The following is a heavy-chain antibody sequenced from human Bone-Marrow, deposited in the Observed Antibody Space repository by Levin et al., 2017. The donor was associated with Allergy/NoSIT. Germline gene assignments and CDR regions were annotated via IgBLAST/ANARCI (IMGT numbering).Heavy chain of an antibody. V-gene: IGHV4-39*01. D-gene: IGHD6-19*01. Sequence: GSLRLSCTVSGGSISSSSYYWGWIRQPPGKGLEWIGSIYYSGSTYYNPSLKSRVTISVDTSKNQFSLKLSSVTAADTAVYYCARHYRCWEAGAGRQGHDWFDPWGQGTLVTVSS. CDR2: IYYSGST. CDR3: ARHYRCWEAGAGRQGHDWFDP. CDR1: GGSISSSSYY. J-gene: IGHJ5*02.